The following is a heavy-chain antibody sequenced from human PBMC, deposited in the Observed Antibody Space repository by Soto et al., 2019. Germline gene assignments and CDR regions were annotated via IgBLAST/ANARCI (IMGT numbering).Heavy chain of an antibody. Sequence: QVHLVQSGAEVKKPGASVKVSCKGSGYAFTTYGITWVRQAPGQGLEWMGWISAHNGNTNYAQKLQGRVTVARDTSTTTAYMELRSLRSDHTAGYYCSRGRYGDYWGQGARVTVSS. V-gene: IGHV1-18*01. CDR3: SRGRYGDY. J-gene: IGHJ4*02. CDR1: GYAFTTYG. CDR2: ISAHNGNT. D-gene: IGHD1-1*01.